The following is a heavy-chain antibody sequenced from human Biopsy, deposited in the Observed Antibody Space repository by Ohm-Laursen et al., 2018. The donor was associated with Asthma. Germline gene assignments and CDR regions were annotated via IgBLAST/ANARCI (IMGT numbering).Heavy chain of an antibody. CDR1: GGSVSSGSYY. CDR3: ARGPNYHGSGRAPIGMDV. D-gene: IGHD3-10*01. Sequence: PSETLSLTWTASGGSVSSGSYYWSWIRQPPGKGLEWLGYIYYTGSDNYNPSLKSRVTISVDTSKNQFSLRLNSVTAADTAVYYCARGPNYHGSGRAPIGMDVWGQGTTVTVSS. V-gene: IGHV4-61*01. J-gene: IGHJ6*02. CDR2: IYYTGSD.